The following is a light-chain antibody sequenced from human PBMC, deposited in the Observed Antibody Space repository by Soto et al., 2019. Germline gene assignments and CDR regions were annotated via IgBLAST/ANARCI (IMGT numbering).Light chain of an antibody. Sequence: QSALTQPASVSGSPGQSITISCTGTSSDVGGYNYISWYQQYPGKAPKLMIYDVSNRPSGVSNRFSGSKSGNTASLTIFGLQAEDEADYYCSSYTSSRTLVFGGGTKLTVL. J-gene: IGLJ2*01. CDR3: SSYTSSRTLV. CDR1: SSDVGGYNY. V-gene: IGLV2-14*01. CDR2: DVS.